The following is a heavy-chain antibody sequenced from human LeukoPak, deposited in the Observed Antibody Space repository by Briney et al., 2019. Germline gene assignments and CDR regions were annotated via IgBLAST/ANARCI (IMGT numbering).Heavy chain of an antibody. D-gene: IGHD6-13*01. CDR2: IPYDGSNK. CDR3: AREVAASSSWYYFDY. J-gene: IGHJ4*02. V-gene: IGHV3-30*04. Sequence: GGTLRLSCAASGFTFSSYAMHWARQAPGKGLEWVAVIPYDGSNKYYADSVKGRFTISRDNSKNTLYLQMNSLRAEDTAVYYCAREVAASSSWYYFDYWGQGTLVTVSS. CDR1: GFTFSSYA.